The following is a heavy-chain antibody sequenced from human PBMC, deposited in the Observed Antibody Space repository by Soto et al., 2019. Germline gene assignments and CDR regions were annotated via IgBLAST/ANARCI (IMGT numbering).Heavy chain of an antibody. D-gene: IGHD6-19*01. J-gene: IGHJ4*02. Sequence: SETLSLTCTVSGGSISSYYWSWIRQPPGKGLEWIGYIYYSGSTNYNPSLKSRVTISVDTSKNQFSLKLSSVTAADTAVYYCARDSGEQWLVLDYWGQGTLVTVSS. CDR3: ARDSGEQWLVLDY. V-gene: IGHV4-59*01. CDR2: IYYSGST. CDR1: GGSISSYY.